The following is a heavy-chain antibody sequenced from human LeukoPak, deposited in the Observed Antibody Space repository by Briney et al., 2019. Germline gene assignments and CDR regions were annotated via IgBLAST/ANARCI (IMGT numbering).Heavy chain of an antibody. J-gene: IGHJ6*03. Sequence: PGGSLRLSCAASGFTFDDYAMHWVRQAPGKGLEWVSGISWNSGSIGYADSVKGRFTISRDNAKNSVYLQMNSLTAEDTAVYYCARMPSYSNYAFYFMDVWGKGTTVTVSS. CDR3: ARMPSYSNYAFYFMDV. CDR2: ISWNSGSI. V-gene: IGHV3-9*01. D-gene: IGHD4-11*01. CDR1: GFTFDDYA.